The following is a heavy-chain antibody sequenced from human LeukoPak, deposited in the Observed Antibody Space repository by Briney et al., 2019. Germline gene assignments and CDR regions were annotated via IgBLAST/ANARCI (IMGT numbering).Heavy chain of an antibody. CDR1: GYTFSSYY. J-gene: IGHJ4*02. CDR2: IIPSDGFT. CDR3: ARDRGIGSTSGQGVYYFDY. Sequence: ASVKVSCKASGYTFSSYYVHWVRQAPGQGLEWMGMIIPSDGFTSYAQKFQGRVTMTRDMSTSTVYMELSSLRSDDTAMYYCARDRGIGSTSGQGVYYFDYWGQGTLVTVSS. D-gene: IGHD2-2*01. V-gene: IGHV1-46*01.